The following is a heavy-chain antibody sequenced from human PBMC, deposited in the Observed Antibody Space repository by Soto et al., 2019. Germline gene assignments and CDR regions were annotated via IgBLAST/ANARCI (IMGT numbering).Heavy chain of an antibody. CDR3: ARGGGSTFNWFDP. Sequence: QLQLQESGPGLVKPLETLSLTCTVSGGSISSFNYFWGWIRQPPGKGLEWIGSLYYSGNTYYNPSLQSRVTISVDTSKKQCTLTLRSVTAADTAVYYCARGGGSTFNWFDPWGQGTLVTVSP. CDR2: LYYSGNT. V-gene: IGHV4-39*01. J-gene: IGHJ5*02. CDR1: GGSISSFNYF. D-gene: IGHD2-15*01.